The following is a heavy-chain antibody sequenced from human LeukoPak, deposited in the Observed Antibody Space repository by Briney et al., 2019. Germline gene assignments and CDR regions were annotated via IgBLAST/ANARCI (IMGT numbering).Heavy chain of an antibody. CDR2: ILNDGSLR. Sequence: GGSLRLSCAASGFTFSLVWMHWVRPAAGKGLMWVAHILNDGSLRTYAGSVTGRFTTSRDNAKNTVYLQMNKLRAEDTAIYYCATDNKFAPSSWGQGTLVTVS. J-gene: IGHJ5*02. CDR3: ATDNKFAPSS. V-gene: IGHV3-74*01. CDR1: GFTFSLVW. D-gene: IGHD6-6*01.